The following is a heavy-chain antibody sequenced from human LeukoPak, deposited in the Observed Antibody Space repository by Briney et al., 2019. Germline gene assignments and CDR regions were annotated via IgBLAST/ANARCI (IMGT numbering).Heavy chain of an antibody. CDR2: IYYSGST. V-gene: IGHV4-39*07. J-gene: IGHJ4*02. D-gene: IGHD3-16*01. CDR1: GGSISSSSYY. CDR3: ASTSRLSNDY. Sequence: SETLSLTCTVSGGSISSSSYYWGWIRQPPGKGLEWIGSIYYSGSTYYNPSLKSRVTISVDTSKNQFSLKLSSVTAADTAVYYCASTSRLSNDYWGQGTLVTVSS.